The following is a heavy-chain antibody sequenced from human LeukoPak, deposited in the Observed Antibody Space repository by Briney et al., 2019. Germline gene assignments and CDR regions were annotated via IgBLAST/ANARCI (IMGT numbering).Heavy chain of an antibody. CDR3: ARFNLESLFDP. CDR1: GFTFSSYS. V-gene: IGHV3-21*01. CDR2: ISSSSYI. Sequence: PGGSLRLSCAASGFTFSSYSMNWVRQAPGKGLEWVSSISSSSYIYYADSVKGRFTISRDNAKNSLYLQMNSLRVEDTAVYYCARFNLESLFDPWGQGTLVTVPS. J-gene: IGHJ5*02. D-gene: IGHD1-1*01.